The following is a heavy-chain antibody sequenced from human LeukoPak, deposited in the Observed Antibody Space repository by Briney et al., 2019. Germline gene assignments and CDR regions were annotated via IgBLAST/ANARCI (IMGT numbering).Heavy chain of an antibody. CDR3: ARGGAQLVAGNFQY. CDR1: GDTSYKFG. J-gene: IGHJ1*01. V-gene: IGHV1-69*01. D-gene: IGHD6-13*01. Sequence: KVSCKASGDTSYKFGICCVREAPGREFEWMGGTIPVIETPSIAKRFQGRVTITSDPATQTAYMELRGLTPDDTAVYYCARGGAQLVAGNFQYWGQGTLVTVSA. CDR2: TIPVIETP.